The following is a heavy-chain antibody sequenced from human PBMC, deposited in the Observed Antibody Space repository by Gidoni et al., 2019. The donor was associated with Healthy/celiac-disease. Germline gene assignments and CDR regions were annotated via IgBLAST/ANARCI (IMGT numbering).Heavy chain of an antibody. CDR3: AKDAITIFGVVTHSFDY. D-gene: IGHD3-3*01. CDR2: ISGSGGST. CDR1: GFTFSSYA. Sequence: EVQLLESGGGLVQPGGSLRLSCAASGFTFSSYAMSWVRQAPGKGLEWVSAISGSGGSTYYADSVKGRFTISRDNSKNTLYLQMNSLRAEDTAVYYCAKDAITIFGVVTHSFDYWGQGTLVTVSS. J-gene: IGHJ4*02. V-gene: IGHV3-23*01.